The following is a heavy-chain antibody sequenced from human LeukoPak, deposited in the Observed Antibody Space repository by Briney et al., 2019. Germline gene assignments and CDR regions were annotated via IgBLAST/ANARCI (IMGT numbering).Heavy chain of an antibody. J-gene: IGHJ4*02. D-gene: IGHD1-1*01. CDR1: GFTFSSYA. V-gene: IGHV3-30-3*01. Sequence: PGGSLRLSCAASGFTFSSYAMHWVRQAPGKGLEWVAVISYDGSNKYYADSVKGRFTISRDNSKNTLYLQMNSLRAEDTAVYYCARGWTPNWNDANYDYWGQGTLVTVSS. CDR2: ISYDGSNK. CDR3: ARGWTPNWNDANYDY.